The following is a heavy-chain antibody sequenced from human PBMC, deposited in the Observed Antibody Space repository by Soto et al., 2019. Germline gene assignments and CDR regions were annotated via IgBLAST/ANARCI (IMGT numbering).Heavy chain of an antibody. D-gene: IGHD2-15*01. J-gene: IGHJ4*02. CDR3: AKDASCYSCGA. Sequence: PSETLALTCAVSGGSISSSKFYWGWFRQSPGKGLEWIGSIHHGGSTYYNPSLKSRITISVDTSKNQFSLNLSSVTAADTAVYFCAKDASCYSCGAWGQGVPVTVSS. CDR1: GGSISSSKFY. CDR2: IHHGGST. V-gene: IGHV4-39*01.